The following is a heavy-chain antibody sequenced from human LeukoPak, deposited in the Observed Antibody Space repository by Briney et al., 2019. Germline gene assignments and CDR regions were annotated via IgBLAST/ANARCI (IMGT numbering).Heavy chain of an antibody. CDR2: IYYSGST. Sequence: SETLSLTCTVSGGSISSSSYYWGWIRQPPGKGLEWIGSIYYSGSTYYNPSLKSRVTISVDTSKNQFSLKLSSVTAADTAVYYCAKAGGDSSGWPLDYWGQGTLVTVSS. D-gene: IGHD6-19*01. V-gene: IGHV4-39*01. CDR3: AKAGGDSSGWPLDY. J-gene: IGHJ4*02. CDR1: GGSISSSSYY.